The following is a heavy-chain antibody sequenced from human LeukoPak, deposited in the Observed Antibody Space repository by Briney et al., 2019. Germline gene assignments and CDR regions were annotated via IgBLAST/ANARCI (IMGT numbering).Heavy chain of an antibody. J-gene: IGHJ4*02. CDR2: IYYSGTT. CDR3: ARGGDGYKR. Sequence: SETLSLTCTVSGGSISSYYWSWIRQPPGKGLEWIGYIYYSGTTNYNPSLKSRVTISVDTSKNQFSLKLSSVTAADTAVYYCARGGDGYKRWGQGTLVTVSS. D-gene: IGHD5-24*01. CDR1: GGSISSYY. V-gene: IGHV4-59*01.